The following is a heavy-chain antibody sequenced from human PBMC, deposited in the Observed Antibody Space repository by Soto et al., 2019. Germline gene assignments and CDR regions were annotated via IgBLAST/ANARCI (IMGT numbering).Heavy chain of an antibody. Sequence: GASVKVSCKASGYTFTSYAMHWVRQAPGQRLEWMGWINAGNGNTKYSQKFQGRVTITRDTSASTAHMELSSLRSEDTAVYYCARDHSSSWYWFDPWGQGTLVTVSS. CDR2: INAGNGNT. CDR1: GYTFTSYA. V-gene: IGHV1-3*01. CDR3: ARDHSSSWYWFDP. J-gene: IGHJ5*02. D-gene: IGHD6-13*01.